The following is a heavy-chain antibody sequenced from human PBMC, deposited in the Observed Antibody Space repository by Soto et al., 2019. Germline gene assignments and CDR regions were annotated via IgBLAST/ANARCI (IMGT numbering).Heavy chain of an antibody. J-gene: IGHJ6*02. CDR3: ARKGYFTTVDCAGDGLDV. D-gene: IGHD2-8*01. Sequence: ASVKVSCKASGYTFTDYYLHWVRQAPGQGIEWMGWINPSTGATSYAQKFQGWVTMTRDTSITTAYMELSRLRSDDTAVYYCARKGYFTTVDCAGDGLDVWGQGTSVTVSS. V-gene: IGHV1-2*04. CDR2: INPSTGAT. CDR1: GYTFTDYY.